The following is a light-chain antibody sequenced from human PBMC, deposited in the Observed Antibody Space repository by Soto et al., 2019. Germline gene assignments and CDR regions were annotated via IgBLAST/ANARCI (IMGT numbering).Light chain of an antibody. CDR2: DVS. Sequence: QSALTQPRSVSGSPGQSVSISCTGSRSDVGGYKYVSWYQQFPGKAPKLIIYDVSRRPSGVPDRFSGSKSGNTASLTSSGLQAEDEGDYYCCSYGGGRTPLGFGGGTKLTVL. V-gene: IGLV2-11*01. J-gene: IGLJ2*01. CDR3: CSYGGGRTPLG. CDR1: RSDVGGYKY.